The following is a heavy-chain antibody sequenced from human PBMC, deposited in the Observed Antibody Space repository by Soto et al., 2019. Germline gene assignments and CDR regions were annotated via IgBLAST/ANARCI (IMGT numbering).Heavy chain of an antibody. CDR2: ISSSSSYI. CDR3: ATQFMYYDSSGPHSPYYYGMDV. CDR1: GFTFSSYS. V-gene: IGHV3-21*01. D-gene: IGHD3-22*01. Sequence: PGGSLRLSCAASGFTFSSYSMNWVRQAPGKGLEWVSSISSSSSYIYYADSAKGRFTISRDNAKNSLYLQMNSLRAEDTAVYYCATQFMYYDSSGPHSPYYYGMDVWGQGTTVTVSS. J-gene: IGHJ6*02.